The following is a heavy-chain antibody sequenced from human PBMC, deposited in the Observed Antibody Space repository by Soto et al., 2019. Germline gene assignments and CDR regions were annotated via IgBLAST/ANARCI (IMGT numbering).Heavy chain of an antibody. CDR1: GDSISSSSYY. CDR2: IYSSGST. Sequence: LSLTCTVSGDSISSSSYYWGWIRQPPGKGLEWIGSIYSSGSTFYNPSLKSRITISVDTSKNQFFLKLSSVTAADTAVYYCASSGSYSAPLDYWGQGTLVTVSS. J-gene: IGHJ4*02. V-gene: IGHV4-39*01. D-gene: IGHD1-26*01. CDR3: ASSGSYSAPLDY.